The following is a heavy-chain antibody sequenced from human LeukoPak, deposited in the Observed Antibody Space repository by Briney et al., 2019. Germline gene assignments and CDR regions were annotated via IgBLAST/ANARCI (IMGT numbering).Heavy chain of an antibody. D-gene: IGHD3-10*01. Sequence: ASVKVSCKASGGTFSSYAISWVRQAPGQGLEWMGGIIPIFGTANYAQKFQGRVTITADESTSTAYMELSSLRSEDTAVYYCARVPAYYYGSGSEDAFDIWGQGTMVTVSS. CDR2: IIPIFGTA. J-gene: IGHJ3*02. CDR3: ARVPAYYYGSGSEDAFDI. V-gene: IGHV1-69*13. CDR1: GGTFSSYA.